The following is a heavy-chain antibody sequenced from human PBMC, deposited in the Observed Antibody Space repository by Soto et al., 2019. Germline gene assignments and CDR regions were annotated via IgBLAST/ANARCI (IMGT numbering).Heavy chain of an antibody. J-gene: IGHJ4*02. Sequence: PSETLSLTCTVSGGSISSGGYYWSWIRQHPGKGPEWIGYIYYSGSTYYNPSLKSRVTISVDTSKNQFSLKLSSVTAADTAVYYCARGRNVDKAMVPRHYFDYWGQGTLVTVSS. D-gene: IGHD5-18*01. V-gene: IGHV4-31*03. CDR1: GGSISSGGYY. CDR2: IYYSGST. CDR3: ARGRNVDKAMVPRHYFDY.